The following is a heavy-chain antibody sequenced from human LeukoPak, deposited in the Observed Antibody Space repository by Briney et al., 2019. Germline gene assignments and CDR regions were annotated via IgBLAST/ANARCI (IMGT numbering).Heavy chain of an antibody. Sequence: GGSLRLSCAASGFTFSSYAMSWVRQAPGKGLEWVSGISGSGGSTYYAESVKGRFTISRDNSKNTLYLQMNSLRAEDTAVYYCARAGTNYYGMDVWGQGTTVTVSS. D-gene: IGHD6-13*01. CDR2: ISGSGGST. J-gene: IGHJ6*02. CDR1: GFTFSSYA. CDR3: ARAGTNYYGMDV. V-gene: IGHV3-23*01.